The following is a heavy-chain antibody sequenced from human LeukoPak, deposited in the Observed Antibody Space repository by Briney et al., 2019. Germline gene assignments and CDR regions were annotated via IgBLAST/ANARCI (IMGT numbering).Heavy chain of an antibody. CDR2: IIPIFGTA. V-gene: IGHV1-69*13. CDR3: AISTMVRGATMYYFVY. J-gene: IGHJ4*02. D-gene: IGHD3-10*01. Sequence: SVKVSCKASGGTFSSYAISWVRQAPGQGLEWMGGIIPIFGTANYAQKFQGRVTITADESTSTAYMELSSLRSEDTAVYYCAISTMVRGATMYYFVYWGQGTLVTVSS. CDR1: GGTFSSYA.